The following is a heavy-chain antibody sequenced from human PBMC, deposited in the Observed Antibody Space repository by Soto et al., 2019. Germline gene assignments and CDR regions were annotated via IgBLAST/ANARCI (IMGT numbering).Heavy chain of an antibody. J-gene: IGHJ4*02. D-gene: IGHD3-22*01. V-gene: IGHV3-15*01. CDR1: GFTFINAW. CDR2: IKSKTDGGTT. CDR3: TTDWYYDSSGYSDYFDY. Sequence: PWGSLRLSCAASGFTFINAWIIFVRHSPFKGLEWVGRIKSKTDGGTTDYAAPVKGRFTISRDDSKNTLYLQVNSLKTEDTAVYYCTTDWYYDSSGYSDYFDYWGQGTLVTVSS.